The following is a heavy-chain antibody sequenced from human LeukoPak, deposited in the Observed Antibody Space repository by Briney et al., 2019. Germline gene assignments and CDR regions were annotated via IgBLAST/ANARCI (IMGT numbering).Heavy chain of an antibody. CDR1: GFTVSSNY. CDR3: ARDRIAAGYYYGMDV. CDR2: IYSGGST. D-gene: IGHD6-13*01. V-gene: IGHV3-53*01. J-gene: IGHJ6*02. Sequence: PGGSLRLSCAASGFTVSSNYMSWVRQAPGKGLEWVSVIYSGGSTYYADSVKGRFTISRDNSKNTLYLQMNSLRAEDTAVYYCARDRIAAGYYYGMDVWGQGTTVTVSS.